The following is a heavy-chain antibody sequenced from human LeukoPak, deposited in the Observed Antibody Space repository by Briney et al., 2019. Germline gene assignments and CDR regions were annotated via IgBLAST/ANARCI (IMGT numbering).Heavy chain of an antibody. D-gene: IGHD6-13*01. J-gene: IGHJ5*02. CDR3: AKDYSSWSALQNWFDP. Sequence: PGGSLRPSCAASGFTFSSYGMHWVRQAPGKGLEWVAVIWYDGSNKYYADSVKGRFTISRDNSKNTLYLQMNSLRAEDTAVYYCAKDYSSWSALQNWFDPWAREPWSPSPQ. V-gene: IGHV3-33*06. CDR1: GFTFSSYG. CDR2: IWYDGSNK.